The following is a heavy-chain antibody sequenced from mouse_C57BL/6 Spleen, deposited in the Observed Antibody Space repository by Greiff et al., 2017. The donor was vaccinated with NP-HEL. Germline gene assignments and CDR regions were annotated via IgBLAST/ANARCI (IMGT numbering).Heavy chain of an antibody. CDR2: ISDGGSYT. J-gene: IGHJ2*01. V-gene: IGHV5-4*01. CDR3: ARVITTVVGYFDY. Sequence: EVQLVESGGGLVKPGGSLKLSCAASGFTFSSYAMSWVRQTPEKRLEWVATISDGGSYTYYPDNVQGRFTISSDNAKNNLYLQMSHLKSEDTAMYYCARVITTVVGYFDYWGQGTTLTVSS. CDR1: GFTFSSYA. D-gene: IGHD1-1*01.